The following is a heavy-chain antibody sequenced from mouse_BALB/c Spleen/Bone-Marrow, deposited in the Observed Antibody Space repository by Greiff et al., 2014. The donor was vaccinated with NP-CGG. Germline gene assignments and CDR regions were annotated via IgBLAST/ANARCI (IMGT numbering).Heavy chain of an antibody. J-gene: IGHJ1*01. CDR3: TRGGNWDDFDV. Sequence: EVKLVESGGGLVQPGGSRRLSCAASGFTFSSFGMHWVRQAPEKGLEWVAYISSGSSTIFYVDTVKGRFTISRDNLKNTLFLQMTSLRSEDTAMYYCTRGGNWDDFDVWGAGTTVTVSS. CDR1: GFTFSSFG. V-gene: IGHV5-17*02. CDR2: ISSGSSTI. D-gene: IGHD4-1*01.